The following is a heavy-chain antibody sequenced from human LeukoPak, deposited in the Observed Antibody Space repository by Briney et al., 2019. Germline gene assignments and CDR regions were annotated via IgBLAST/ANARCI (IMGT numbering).Heavy chain of an antibody. CDR1: GFTFSSYA. V-gene: IGHV3-21*01. Sequence: GGSLRLSCAASGFTFSSYAMSWVRQAPGKGLEWVSAISSSSSYIYYADSVKGRFTISRDNAKNSLYLQMNSLRAEDTAVYYCARETSGFGGFYWGQGTLVTVSS. CDR3: ARETSGFGGFY. CDR2: ISSSSSYI. D-gene: IGHD3-10*01. J-gene: IGHJ4*02.